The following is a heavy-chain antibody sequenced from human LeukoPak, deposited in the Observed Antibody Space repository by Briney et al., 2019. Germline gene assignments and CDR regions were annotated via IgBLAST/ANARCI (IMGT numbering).Heavy chain of an antibody. CDR3: ARVWFGELLYQAFPDY. CDR2: ISAYNGNT. CDR1: GYTFTSYG. D-gene: IGHD3-10*01. J-gene: IGHJ4*02. Sequence: ASVKVSCKASGYTFTSYGISWVRQAPGQGLEWMGWISAYNGNTNYAQKLQGRVTMTTDTSTSTAYMELRSLRSDDTAVHYCARVWFGELLYQAFPDYWGQGTLVTVSS. V-gene: IGHV1-18*01.